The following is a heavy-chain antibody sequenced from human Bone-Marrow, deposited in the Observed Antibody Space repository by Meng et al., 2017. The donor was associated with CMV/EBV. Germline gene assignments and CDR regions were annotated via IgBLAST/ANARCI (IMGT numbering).Heavy chain of an antibody. J-gene: IGHJ4*02. CDR2: ITHSGST. Sequence: HVHLQQWGVVLFEPSETLSLACGVYGSPFSGYCRLVRQPPGKGLGWIGKITHSGSTYYTVSLKSRVTISKDTSKNQFPLKLSSVTATDTAVYYCAPFFRSWGGSYSSWGQGTLVTVSS. CDR1: GSPFSGY. V-gene: IGHV4-34*01. D-gene: IGHD1-26*01. CDR3: APFFRSWGGSYSS.